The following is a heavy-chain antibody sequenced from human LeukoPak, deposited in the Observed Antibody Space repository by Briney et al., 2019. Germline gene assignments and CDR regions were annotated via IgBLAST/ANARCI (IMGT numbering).Heavy chain of an antibody. CDR1: GFTFDAYA. CDR3: AKGQRFYGEYYFDY. Sequence: GGSLRLSCAASGFTFDAYAMSWVRQAPGKGLERVSGINWNGGRTGYADSVEGRFTISRDNAKNSLHLQMNSLRAEDTAVYYCAKGQRFYGEYYFDYWGQGTLVTVSS. D-gene: IGHD4-17*01. CDR2: INWNGGRT. V-gene: IGHV3-20*04. J-gene: IGHJ4*02.